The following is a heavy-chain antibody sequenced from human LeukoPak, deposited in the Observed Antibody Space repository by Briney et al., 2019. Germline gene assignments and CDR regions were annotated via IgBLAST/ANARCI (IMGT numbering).Heavy chain of an antibody. D-gene: IGHD1-1*01. Sequence: ASVKVSCKASGYTFTGYYMHWVRQAPGQGLEWMGWINPNSGGTNYAQKFQGRVTMTRDTSINTAYMELSRLRSDDTAVYYCARENWNRYYMDVWGKGTTVTVSS. CDR3: ARENWNRYYMDV. CDR2: INPNSGGT. CDR1: GYTFTGYY. J-gene: IGHJ6*03. V-gene: IGHV1-2*02.